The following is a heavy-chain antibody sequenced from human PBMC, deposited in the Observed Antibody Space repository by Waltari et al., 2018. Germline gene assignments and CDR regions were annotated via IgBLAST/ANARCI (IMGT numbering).Heavy chain of an antibody. J-gene: IGHJ5*02. CDR2: INGYGDKT. V-gene: IGHV3-23*01. CDR3: AKAHFYDTSGYIEH. D-gene: IGHD3-22*01. CDR1: VFTFIRYA. Sequence: EVQVLESGGGLVRPGGALILPCEASVFTFIRYATNWVRQAPGKGLEWVSWINGYGDKTYYADSVKGRFTLSRDNSRNTLSLQMNSLRAEDTAVYYCAKAHFYDTSGYIEHWGQGTLVTVSS.